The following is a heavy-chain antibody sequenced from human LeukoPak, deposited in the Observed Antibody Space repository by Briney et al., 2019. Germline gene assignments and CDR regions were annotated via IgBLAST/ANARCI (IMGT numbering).Heavy chain of an antibody. J-gene: IGHJ5*02. CDR3: ASAGSTTLSRWFDH. CDR1: GLSFSSYS. V-gene: IGHV3-48*02. Sequence: GGSLRLSCVVSGLSFSSYSMTWVRQAPGKGLEWVSYIKYSGSPIFYSDSVKGRFTISRDNAKNSLFLQMNSLRDEDTAVYYCASAGSTTLSRWFDHWGQGSLVTVSS. CDR2: IKYSGSPI. D-gene: IGHD1-1*01.